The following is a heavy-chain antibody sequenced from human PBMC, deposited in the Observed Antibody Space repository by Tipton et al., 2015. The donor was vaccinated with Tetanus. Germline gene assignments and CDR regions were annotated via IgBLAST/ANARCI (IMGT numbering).Heavy chain of an antibody. CDR3: ARASTVYGDCVPWFDP. CDR2: TYYRSKWYN. V-gene: IGHV6-1*01. D-gene: IGHD4-17*01. Sequence: GLVKPSQTLSLTCAISGDSVSSNSAAWNWIRQSPSRGLEWLGRTYYRSKWYNDYAVSVKSRITINPDTSKNQFSLQLNSVTPEDTAVYYCARASTVYGDCVPWFDPWGQGTLVTVSS. CDR1: GDSVSSNSAA. J-gene: IGHJ5*02.